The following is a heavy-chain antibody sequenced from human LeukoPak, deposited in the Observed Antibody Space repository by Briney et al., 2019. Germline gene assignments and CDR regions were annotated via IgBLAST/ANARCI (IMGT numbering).Heavy chain of an antibody. CDR2: ISSSSSYI. V-gene: IGHV3-21*01. J-gene: IGHJ4*02. D-gene: IGHD5-18*01. CDR1: GFTFSSYS. CDR3: ARVGYGYRGTYFFDY. Sequence: GGSLRLSCAASGFTFSSYSMNWVRQAPGKGLEWVSSISSSSSYIYYADSVKGRFTISRDNAKNSLYLQMNSLRAEDTAVYYCARVGYGYRGTYFFDYWGQGNLVTVSS.